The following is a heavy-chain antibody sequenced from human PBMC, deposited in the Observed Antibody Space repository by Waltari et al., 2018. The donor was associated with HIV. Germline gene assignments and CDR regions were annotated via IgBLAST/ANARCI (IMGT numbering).Heavy chain of an antibody. D-gene: IGHD2-15*01. Sequence: VHVVEFGEGLVQTGWSLTLSCAASGFILSDFAIHWVRQAPGKGLEWVTVISRDGSSKYYADSVQGRFTISRDNSKNSLHLHMNSLRPKDTAVYYCAREGIVAAPFDFWGLGTLVTVSS. CDR2: ISRDGSSK. CDR3: AREGIVAAPFDF. CDR1: GFILSDFA. V-gene: IGHV3-30*01. J-gene: IGHJ4*02.